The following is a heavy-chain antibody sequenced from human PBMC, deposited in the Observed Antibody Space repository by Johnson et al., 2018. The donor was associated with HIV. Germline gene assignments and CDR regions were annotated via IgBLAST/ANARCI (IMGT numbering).Heavy chain of an antibody. CDR1: GFTFSSYW. CDR3: ARDSAYSSGWYSCAFAI. CDR2: IKQDGSEK. J-gene: IGHJ3*02. D-gene: IGHD6-19*01. V-gene: IGHV3-7*01. Sequence: VQLVESGGGLVQPGGSLRLSCAASGFTFSSYWMSWVRQAPGKGLEWVANIKQDGSEKYYVDSVKGRFTISRDNAKNSLYLQMNSRRDEDTAVYYCARDSAYSSGWYSCAFAIWGQGTMVTVSS.